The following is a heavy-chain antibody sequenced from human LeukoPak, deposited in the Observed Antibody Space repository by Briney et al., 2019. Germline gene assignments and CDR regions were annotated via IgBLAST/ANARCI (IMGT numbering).Heavy chain of an antibody. Sequence: PGGSLRLSCAASGFTFGSYGMHWVRQAPGKGLEWVTFIRSDGSNKYYADSVKGRFTISRDNSKNTLYLQMNTLIADDTAVYYCARARVLDYWGQGTLVTVSS. CDR3: ARARVLDY. V-gene: IGHV3-30*02. CDR1: GFTFGSYG. D-gene: IGHD3-10*01. CDR2: IRSDGSNK. J-gene: IGHJ4*02.